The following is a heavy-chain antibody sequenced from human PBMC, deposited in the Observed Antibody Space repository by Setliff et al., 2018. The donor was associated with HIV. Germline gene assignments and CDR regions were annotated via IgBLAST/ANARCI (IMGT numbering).Heavy chain of an antibody. V-gene: IGHV4-39*07. CDR2: VYHTGTA. CDR3: ARFRAPYCSNTVCFWGAFGI. D-gene: IGHD2-2*01. CDR1: GGSILSGGYY. Sequence: PSETLSLTCSVSGGSILSGGYYWAWIRQPPGRGLEWIGTVYHTGTAYYTSSRKSRVTISLDTSKNQFSLELTSVTAADTAVYFCARFRAPYCSNTVCFWGAFGIWGQGTMVT. J-gene: IGHJ3*02.